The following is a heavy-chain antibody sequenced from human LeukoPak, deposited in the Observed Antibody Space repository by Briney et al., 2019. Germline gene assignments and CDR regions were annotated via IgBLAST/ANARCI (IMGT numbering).Heavy chain of an antibody. CDR2: IIPIFGTA. CDR3: ARSGIVATIGEDYYYYGMDV. Sequence: SVKVSCKASGGTFSSYAISWVRQAPGQGLEWMGGIIPIFGTANYAQKFQGGVTITADESTSTAYMELSSLRSEDTAVYYYARSGIVATIGEDYYYYGMDVWGKGTTVTVSS. D-gene: IGHD5-12*01. V-gene: IGHV1-69*13. J-gene: IGHJ6*04. CDR1: GGTFSSYA.